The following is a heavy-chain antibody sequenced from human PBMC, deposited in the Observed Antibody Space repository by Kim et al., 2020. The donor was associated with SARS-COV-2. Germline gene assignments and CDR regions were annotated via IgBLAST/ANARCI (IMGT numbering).Heavy chain of an antibody. J-gene: IGHJ4*02. Sequence: TIYYAHSEKGRFTISRDNAKNSLYLQMNSLRDEDTAVYYGASRLTGTPEYWGQGTLVTVSS. D-gene: IGHD1-7*01. CDR3: ASRLTGTPEY. V-gene: IGHV3-48*02. CDR2: TI.